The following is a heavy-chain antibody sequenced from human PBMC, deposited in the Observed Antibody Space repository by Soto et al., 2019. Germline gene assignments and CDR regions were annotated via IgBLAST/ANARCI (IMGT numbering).Heavy chain of an antibody. CDR3: ARECRSPPLYSSWVPNWFAP. D-gene: IGHD6-6*01. CDR2: ISAHNGNT. Sequence: QVQLVQSGAEVKKPGASVKVSCKASGYTFTSYGISWVRQAPGQGLEWMGWISAHNGNTNYAQKLQGRDTMTTDTTTSTAYMELRSLSSDDTAVYYCARECRSPPLYSSWVPNWFAPWGQGTLVTVSS. J-gene: IGHJ5*02. CDR1: GYTFTSYG. V-gene: IGHV1-18*04.